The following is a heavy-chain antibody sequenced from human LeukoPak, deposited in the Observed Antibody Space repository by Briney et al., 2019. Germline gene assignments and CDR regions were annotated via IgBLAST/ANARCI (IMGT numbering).Heavy chain of an antibody. J-gene: IGHJ5*02. V-gene: IGHV4-59*01. CDR1: GGSISSYY. Sequence: SETLSLTCTVSGGSISSYYWSWIRLPPGKGLEWIGYIYYSGSTNYNPSLKSRVTISVDTSKNQFSLKLSSVTAADTAVYYCARGKEVAGNRFDPWGQGTLVTVSS. CDR2: IYYSGST. CDR3: ARGKEVAGNRFDP. D-gene: IGHD6-19*01.